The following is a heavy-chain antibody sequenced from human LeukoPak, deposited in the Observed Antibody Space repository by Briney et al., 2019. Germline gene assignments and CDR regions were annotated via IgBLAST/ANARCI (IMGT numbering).Heavy chain of an antibody. CDR3: ARWGLRSNWYFDL. CDR1: GGSFSGYY. CDR2: INHSGGT. Sequence: PSETLSLTCAVYGGSFSGYYWSWIRQPPGKGLEWIGEINHSGGTNYNPSLKSRVTMSVDTSKNQFSLKLSSVTAADTAVYYCARWGLRSNWYFDLWGRGTLVTVSS. J-gene: IGHJ2*01. D-gene: IGHD2/OR15-2a*01. V-gene: IGHV4-34*01.